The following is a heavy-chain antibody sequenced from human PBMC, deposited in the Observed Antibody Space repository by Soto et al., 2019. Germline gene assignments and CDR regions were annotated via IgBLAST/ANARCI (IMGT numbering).Heavy chain of an antibody. CDR3: ARSTYYYDSSGPQDGAFDI. D-gene: IGHD3-22*01. Sequence: PSETLSLTYTVSGGSISSGGYYWSWIRQHPGKGLEWIGYIYYSGSTYYNPSLKSRVTISVDTSKNQFSLKLSSVTAADTAVYYCARSTYYYDSSGPQDGAFDIWGQGTMVTVSS. CDR1: GGSISSGGYY. V-gene: IGHV4-31*03. CDR2: IYYSGST. J-gene: IGHJ3*02.